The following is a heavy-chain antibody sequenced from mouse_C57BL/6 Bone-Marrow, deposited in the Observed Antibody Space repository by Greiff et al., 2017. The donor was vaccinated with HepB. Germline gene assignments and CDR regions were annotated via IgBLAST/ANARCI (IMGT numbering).Heavy chain of an antibody. V-gene: IGHV5-4*01. CDR2: ISDGGSYT. CDR1: GFTFSSYA. J-gene: IGHJ3*01. CDR3: ARDPFAY. Sequence: EVQGVESGGGLVKPGGSLKLSCAASGFTFSSYAMSWVRQTPEKRLECVATISDGGSYTYYPDNVKGRFTISRDNAKNNLYLQMSHLKSEDTAMYYCARDPFAYWGQGTLVTVSA.